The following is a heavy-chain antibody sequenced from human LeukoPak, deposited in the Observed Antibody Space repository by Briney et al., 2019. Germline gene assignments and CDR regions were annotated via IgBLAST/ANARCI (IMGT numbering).Heavy chain of an antibody. V-gene: IGHV5-51*01. CDR3: ARHPLGDYVFDYMDV. D-gene: IGHD4-17*01. CDR2: IYPGDSDT. Sequence: GESLKISCKGSGYSFTSYWIGWVRQMPGKGLEWMGIIYPGDSDTRYSPSFQGQVTISADKSISTAYLQWSSLKASDTAMYYCARHPLGDYVFDYMDVWGKGITVTVSS. J-gene: IGHJ6*03. CDR1: GYSFTSYW.